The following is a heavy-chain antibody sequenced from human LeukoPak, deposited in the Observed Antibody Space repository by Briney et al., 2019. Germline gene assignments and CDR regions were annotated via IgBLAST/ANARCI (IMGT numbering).Heavy chain of an antibody. Sequence: PGGSLRLSCAASGFTFSSYSMNWVRQAPGKGLEWVSSISSSSSYIYYADSVKGRSTISRDNAKNSLYLQMNSLRAEDTAVYYCARGIVVVPAAINYYYGMDVWGKGTTVTVSS. V-gene: IGHV3-21*01. CDR2: ISSSSSYI. D-gene: IGHD2-2*01. CDR1: GFTFSSYS. CDR3: ARGIVVVPAAINYYYGMDV. J-gene: IGHJ6*04.